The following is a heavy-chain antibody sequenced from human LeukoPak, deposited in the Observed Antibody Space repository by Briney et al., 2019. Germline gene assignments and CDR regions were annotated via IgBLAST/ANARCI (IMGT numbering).Heavy chain of an antibody. Sequence: AGSLRLSCAASGFSFDDYAMNWVRQAPGKGLEWVSYITSRGSTIYYADSVKGRFTMSRDNAKNSLYLQMNSLRAEDTAVYYCATSSAYYYFGFDYWGQGTLVTVSS. D-gene: IGHD3-22*01. CDR3: ATSSAYYYFGFDY. CDR2: ITSRGSTI. V-gene: IGHV3-48*03. J-gene: IGHJ4*02. CDR1: GFSFDDYA.